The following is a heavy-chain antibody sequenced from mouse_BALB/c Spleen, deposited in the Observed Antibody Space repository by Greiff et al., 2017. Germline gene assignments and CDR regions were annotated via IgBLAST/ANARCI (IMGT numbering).Heavy chain of an antibody. CDR3: ARLDGYADY. V-gene: IGHV5-17*02. CDR1: GFTFSSFG. J-gene: IGHJ2*01. D-gene: IGHD2-2*01. CDR2: ISSGSSTI. Sequence: EVKLVESGGGLVQPGGSRKLSCAASGFTFSSFGMHWVRQAPEKGLEWVAYISSGSSTIYYADTVKGRFTISRDNPKNTLFLQMTSLRSEDTAMYYCARLDGYADYWGQGTTLTVSS.